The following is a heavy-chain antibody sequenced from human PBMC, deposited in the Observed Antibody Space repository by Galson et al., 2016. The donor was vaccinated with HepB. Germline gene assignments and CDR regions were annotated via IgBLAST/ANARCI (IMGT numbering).Heavy chain of an antibody. J-gene: IGHJ4*02. V-gene: IGHV2-5*02. CDR2: IYWDDDQ. CDR3: ARIGTEGGYFFDF. Sequence: PALVKPTQTLTLTCTLSGFSINNSGVGVGWIRQPPGKALEWLALIYWDDDQRYSPSLKSRLSLTKDTSKNQVVLRMTNMDTVDTATYYCARIGTEGGYFFDFWGQGSLVTVSS. CDR1: GFSINNSGVG. D-gene: IGHD1-14*01.